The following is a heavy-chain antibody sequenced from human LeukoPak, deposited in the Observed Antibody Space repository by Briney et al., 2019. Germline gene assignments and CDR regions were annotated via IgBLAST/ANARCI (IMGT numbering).Heavy chain of an antibody. CDR2: ISGSGGST. D-gene: IGHD3-10*01. CDR3: AKSSYYYGTGSTDY. CDR1: GFTFSSYA. J-gene: IGHJ4*02. Sequence: GGSLRLSCAASGFTFSSYAMSWVRQAPGKGLEWVSAISGSGGSTYYADSVKGRFTISRDNSKNTLYLQMNSLRAEDTAVYYCAKSSYYYGTGSTDYWGQGTLVTVSS. V-gene: IGHV3-23*01.